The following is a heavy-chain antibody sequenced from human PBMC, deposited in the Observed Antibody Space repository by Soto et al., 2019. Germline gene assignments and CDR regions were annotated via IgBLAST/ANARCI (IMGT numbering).Heavy chain of an antibody. V-gene: IGHV1-69*01. CDR3: ARVNSGPYSGYDD. J-gene: IGHJ4*02. CDR1: GGTFSRYA. Sequence: QVQLVQSGAELKKPGSSVKVSCKASGGTFSRYAISWVRQAPGQGLAWMGGIIPIFGKANYAQTFQGRVTITADESTSTAYMELSSLRSEDTAVYYCARVNSGPYSGYDDWGQGTLVTVSS. D-gene: IGHD5-12*01. CDR2: IIPIFGKA.